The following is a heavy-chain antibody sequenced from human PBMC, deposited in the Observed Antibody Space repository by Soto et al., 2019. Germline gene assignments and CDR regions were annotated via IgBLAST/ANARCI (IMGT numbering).Heavy chain of an antibody. D-gene: IGHD3-3*01. CDR2: IKSKTDGGTT. CDR3: TGGVVIITDYYYYGMDV. V-gene: IGHV3-15*07. Sequence: GGSLRLSCASSGFTFSNAWMNWVRQAPGKGLEWVGRIKSKTDGGTTDYAAPVKGRFTISRDDSKNTLYLQMNSLKTEDTAVYYCTGGVVIITDYYYYGMDVWGQGTTVTVSS. J-gene: IGHJ6*02. CDR1: GFTFSNAW.